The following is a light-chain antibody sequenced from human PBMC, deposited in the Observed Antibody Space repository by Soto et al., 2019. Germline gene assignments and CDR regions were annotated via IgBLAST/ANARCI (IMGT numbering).Light chain of an antibody. Sequence: EIVLTQSPATLSLSPGERATLSCGASQSVSSVYLAWYQQKPGLAPRLLMYDVSNRATGTPDRFSGGGSGTDFTLTISRLEPEDFAVYYCQQFGSSLPFGGGTKVEIK. CDR3: QQFGSSLP. CDR1: QSVSSVY. V-gene: IGKV3D-20*01. CDR2: DVS. J-gene: IGKJ4*01.